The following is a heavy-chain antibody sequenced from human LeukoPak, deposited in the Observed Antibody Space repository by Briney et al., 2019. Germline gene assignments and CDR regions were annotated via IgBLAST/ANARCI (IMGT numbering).Heavy chain of an antibody. J-gene: IGHJ5*02. CDR2: IWYDGSNK. D-gene: IGHD2-2*01. CDR3: ARDGGYCSSTSCPPGS. Sequence: GGSLRLSCAASGFTFSSYGMHWVRQAPGKGLEWVAVIWYDGSNKYYADSVKGRFTISRDNSKNTLYLQMNSLRAEDTAVYYCARDGGYCSSTSCPPGSWGQGTLVTVSS. V-gene: IGHV3-33*01. CDR1: GFTFSSYG.